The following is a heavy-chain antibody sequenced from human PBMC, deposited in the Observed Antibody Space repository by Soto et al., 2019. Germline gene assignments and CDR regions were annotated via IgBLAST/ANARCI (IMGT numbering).Heavy chain of an antibody. CDR2: IWLDGSER. V-gene: IGHV3-33*01. D-gene: IGHD3-22*01. Sequence: QAQLVESGGGVVQPGRSLRLSCEASGFMFGTSGMHWVRQAPGKGLEWVSGIWLDGSERHYVDSVKGRFTISRDNAKNTVFLQMNSLRVEDTAVYFCARGEGDRSSGVAIWFDPWGQGTLVTVSS. CDR3: ARGEGDRSSGVAIWFDP. CDR1: GFMFGTSG. J-gene: IGHJ5*02.